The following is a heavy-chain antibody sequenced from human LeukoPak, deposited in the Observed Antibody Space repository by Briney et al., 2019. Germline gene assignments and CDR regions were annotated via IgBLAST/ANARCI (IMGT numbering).Heavy chain of an antibody. D-gene: IGHD6-19*01. Sequence: ASVKVSCKASGYTFTGYYMHWVRQAPGQGLEWMGWINPNSGGTNYAQKFQGRVTMTRDTSISTAYMELSRLRSDDTAVYYCARESIAVAGTSNYYYYGMDVWGQGTTVTVSS. V-gene: IGHV1-2*02. CDR1: GYTFTGYY. J-gene: IGHJ6*02. CDR2: INPNSGGT. CDR3: ARESIAVAGTSNYYYYGMDV.